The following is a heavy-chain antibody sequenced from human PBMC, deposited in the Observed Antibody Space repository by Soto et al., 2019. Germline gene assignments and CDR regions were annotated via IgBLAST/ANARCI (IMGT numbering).Heavy chain of an antibody. CDR2: IIPILGIA. Sequence: QVQLVQSGAEVKKPGSSVKVSCKASGGTFSSYTISWVRQAPGQGLEWMGRIIPILGIANFAQKFQGRVTIIADKSAGTAYMELSSLRSEDTAVYYCARGGIAAAANGYYFDYWGQGTLVTVSS. D-gene: IGHD6-13*01. CDR1: GGTFSSYT. V-gene: IGHV1-69*02. J-gene: IGHJ4*02. CDR3: ARGGIAAAANGYYFDY.